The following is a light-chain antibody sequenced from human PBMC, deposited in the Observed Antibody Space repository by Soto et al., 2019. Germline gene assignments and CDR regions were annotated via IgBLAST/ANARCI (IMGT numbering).Light chain of an antibody. J-gene: IGLJ1*01. CDR3: SSYAGSATYV. CDR1: SSDVGGYNY. Sequence: QSVLTQPASVSGSPGQSITISCTGTSSDVGGYNYVSWYQQHPGKAPKLMICEVSNRPSGVSNRFSGSKSGNTASLTISGLQAEDEADYYCSSYAGSATYVFGTGTKVTVL. CDR2: EVS. V-gene: IGLV2-14*01.